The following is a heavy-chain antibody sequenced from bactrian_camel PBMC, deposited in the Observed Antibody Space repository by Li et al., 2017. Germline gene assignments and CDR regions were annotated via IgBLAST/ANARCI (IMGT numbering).Heavy chain of an antibody. CDR3: AVGLWADLGY. J-gene: IGHJ6*01. CDR2: INGGGST. Sequence: QLVESGGGLVQPGGSRRLSCAASGFTFSRYYMSWLRQAPGKGLEWVSIINGGGSTWYADSVKGRLTSSRDNAKSTLYLQMDSLETEDTAVYYCAVGLWADLGYWGQGTQVTVS. V-gene: IGHV3S28*01. CDR1: GFTFSRYY.